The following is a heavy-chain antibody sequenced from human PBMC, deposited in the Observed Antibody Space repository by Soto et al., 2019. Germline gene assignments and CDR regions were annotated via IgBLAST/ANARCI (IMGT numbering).Heavy chain of an antibody. CDR2: IYYSGST. CDR3: ARLGDYYDSSAT. CDR1: GGSTSSYY. D-gene: IGHD3-22*01. V-gene: IGHV4-59*01. Sequence: SETLSLTCPVSGGSTSSYYWSWIRQPPGKGLEWIGYIYYSGSTNYNPSLKSRVTISVDTSKNQFSLKLSSVTAADTAVYYCARLGDYYDSSATWGQGTLVTVS. J-gene: IGHJ5*02.